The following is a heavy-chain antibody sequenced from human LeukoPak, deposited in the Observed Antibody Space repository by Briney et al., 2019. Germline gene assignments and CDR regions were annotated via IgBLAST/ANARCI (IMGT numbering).Heavy chain of an antibody. D-gene: IGHD3-10*01. CDR2: ISSSSSAI. CDR1: GFIFSNYN. Sequence: GGSLRLSCAASGFIFSNYNMNWVRQAPGKGLEWVSYISSSSSAIHYADSVKGRFTISRDNAKNSVYLQMNSLRDEDTAVYYCARDYGSHGEYFDYWGQGTPVTVSS. CDR3: ARDYGSHGEYFDY. V-gene: IGHV3-48*02. J-gene: IGHJ4*02.